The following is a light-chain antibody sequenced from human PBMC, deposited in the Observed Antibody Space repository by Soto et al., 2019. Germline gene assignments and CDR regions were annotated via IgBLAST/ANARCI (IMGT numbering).Light chain of an antibody. CDR2: EGF. V-gene: IGLV2-23*01. CDR3: SSYAGSTTYV. CDR1: SNDVGTYNL. Sequence: QSVLARPASVSGSPGQSITLSCTGTSNDVGTYNLVSWYQQHPGKAPKLIIFEGFKRPSGVSNRFSGSKSGNTASLTISGLQAEDEADYYCSSYAGSTTYVFGTGTKVTV. J-gene: IGLJ1*01.